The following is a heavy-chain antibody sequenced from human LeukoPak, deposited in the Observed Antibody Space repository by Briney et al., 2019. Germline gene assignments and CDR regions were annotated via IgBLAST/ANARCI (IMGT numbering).Heavy chain of an antibody. V-gene: IGHV4-59*01. CDR1: GGSITGYY. CDR3: ARHTGRSGNFNFDF. J-gene: IGHJ4*02. Sequence: SSETLFLTCTVSGGSITGYYWSWIRQPPEKGLEWIGYIYYSGSTDYNPSLKSRVTISLDTSKNQFSLKLTSVTAADTAVYFCARHTGRSGNFNFDFWGQGTLVTVSS. CDR2: IYYSGST. D-gene: IGHD3-10*01.